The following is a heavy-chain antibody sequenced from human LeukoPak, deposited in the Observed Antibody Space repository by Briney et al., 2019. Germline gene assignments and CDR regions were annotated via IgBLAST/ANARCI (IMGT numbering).Heavy chain of an antibody. CDR3: ARVVPAARFAAFDI. J-gene: IGHJ3*02. V-gene: IGHV4-34*01. D-gene: IGHD2-2*01. Sequence: SETLSLTCAVYGGSFGGYFWSWIRQPPGKGLEWIGEINHLGTTNYNPSLKSRVTISVDTSKNQFSLKLSSVTAADTAVYYCARVVPAARFAAFDIWGQGTMVTVSS. CDR2: INHLGTT. CDR1: GGSFGGYF.